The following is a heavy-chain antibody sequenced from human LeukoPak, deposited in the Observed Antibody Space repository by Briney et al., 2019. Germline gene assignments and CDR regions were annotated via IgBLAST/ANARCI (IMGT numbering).Heavy chain of an antibody. V-gene: IGHV4-34*01. CDR1: GGSFSGCY. CDR3: ARRAVVPAVVDY. J-gene: IGHJ4*02. D-gene: IGHD2-2*01. Sequence: SETLSLTCDVYGGSFSGCYWSWIRQPPGKGLEWIGEINHSGSTNYNPSLKSRVTISVDTSKNQFSLKLSSVTAADTAVYYCARRAVVPAVVDYWGQGTLVTVSS. CDR2: INHSGST.